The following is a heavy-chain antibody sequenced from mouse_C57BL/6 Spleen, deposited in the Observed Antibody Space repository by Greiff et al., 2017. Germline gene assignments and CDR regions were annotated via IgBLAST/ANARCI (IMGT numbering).Heavy chain of an antibody. Sequence: VQLQQSGAELVKPGASVKMSCKASGYTFTSYWITWVKQRPGQGLEWIGDIYPGSGSTNYNEKFKSKATLTVDTSSSTAYMQLSSLSSEDSAVYYCASGGLLWQFPLSFAYWGQGTLVTVSA. D-gene: IGHD2-1*01. CDR1: GYTFTSYW. J-gene: IGHJ3*01. CDR2: IYPGSGST. CDR3: ASGGLLWQFPLSFAY. V-gene: IGHV1-55*01.